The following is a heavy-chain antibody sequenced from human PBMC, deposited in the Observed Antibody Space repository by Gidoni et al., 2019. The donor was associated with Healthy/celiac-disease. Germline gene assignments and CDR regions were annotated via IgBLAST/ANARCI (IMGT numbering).Heavy chain of an antibody. D-gene: IGHD3-22*01. CDR2: IYYSGST. Sequence: QLQLPESGPGLVKPSETLSLTCTVSGGSLSSSSYYWGWIRQPPGKGLEWIGSIYYSGSTYYNPSLKSRVTISVDTSKNQFTLKLSSVTAADTAVYYCAQTGPGDYYDSSGFRWGQGTLVTVSS. CDR1: GGSLSSSSYY. V-gene: IGHV4-39*01. J-gene: IGHJ4*02. CDR3: AQTGPGDYYDSSGFR.